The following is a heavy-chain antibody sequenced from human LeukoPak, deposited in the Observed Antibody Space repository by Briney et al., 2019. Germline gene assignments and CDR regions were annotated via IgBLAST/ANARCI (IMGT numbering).Heavy chain of an antibody. V-gene: IGHV4-59*01. Sequence: SETLSLTCTVSGGSISTYYWTWIRQPPGKGLDWIGDISYTGNTNYNPSLKSRLTISVDTSKNQFSLRLSSVTAADTAVYYCARDLTAAGYNALDTWGPGTMVTVSS. CDR3: ARDLTAAGYNALDT. D-gene: IGHD6-13*01. J-gene: IGHJ3*02. CDR1: GGSISTYY. CDR2: ISYTGNT.